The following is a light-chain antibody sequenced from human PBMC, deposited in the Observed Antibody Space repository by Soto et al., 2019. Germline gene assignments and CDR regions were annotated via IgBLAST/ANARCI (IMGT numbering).Light chain of an antibody. CDR1: QNILYKSKNKNY. CDR2: WAS. V-gene: IGKV4-1*01. CDR3: QQYNNWLWT. J-gene: IGKJ1*01. Sequence: DIVMTQSPDSLGMSLGERATINCKSSQNILYKSKNKNYLAWYQQKPGQPPKLLIYWASTRESGVPDRFSGSGSGTDFTLTINGLQAEDVAVYYCQQYNNWLWTFGQGTKVDIK.